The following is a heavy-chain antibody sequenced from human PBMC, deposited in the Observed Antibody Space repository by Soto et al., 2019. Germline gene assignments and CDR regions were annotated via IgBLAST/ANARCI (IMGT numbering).Heavy chain of an antibody. D-gene: IGHD2-15*01. CDR1: GGSISSGVYY. CDR3: ARALTGYSVSNWFDP. V-gene: IGHV4-31*03. CDR2: IYYSGST. Sequence: QVQLQESGPGLVKPSQTLSLTCTVSGGSISSGVYYWSWIRQHPGKGLEWIGDIYYSGSTYYNPSLTTRVTISVDTSKNQFSLRLSSVTAADTAVYYCARALTGYSVSNWFDPWGQGTLVTVSS. J-gene: IGHJ5*02.